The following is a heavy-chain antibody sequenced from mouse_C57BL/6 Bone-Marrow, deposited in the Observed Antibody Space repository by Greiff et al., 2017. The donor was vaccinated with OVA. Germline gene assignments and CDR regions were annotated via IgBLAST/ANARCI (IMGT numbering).Heavy chain of an antibody. V-gene: IGHV7-1*01. D-gene: IGHD2-4*01. CDR3: ARGYDYSSYWYFDV. CDR2: SRNKANDYTT. J-gene: IGHJ1*03. CDR1: GFTFSDFY. Sequence: EVKLMESGGGLVQSGRSLRLSCATSGFTFSDFYMEWVRQAPGKGLEWIAASRNKANDYTTEYSASVKGRFIVSRDTSQSILDLQMNALRAEDTAIYYCARGYDYSSYWYFDVWGTGTTVTVSS.